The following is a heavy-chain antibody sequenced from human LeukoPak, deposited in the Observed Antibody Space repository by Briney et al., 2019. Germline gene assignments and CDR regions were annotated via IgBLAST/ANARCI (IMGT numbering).Heavy chain of an antibody. V-gene: IGHV4-39*07. J-gene: IGHJ4*02. CDR2: IYYSGST. Sequence: SETLSLTFTVSGGSINRHWNWIRQPPGKGLEWIGSIYYSGSTYYNPSLKSRVTISVDTSKNQFSLKLSSVTAADTAVYYCASQASYYYDSSGYYSFDYWGQGTLVTVSS. D-gene: IGHD3-22*01. CDR3: ASQASYYYDSSGYYSFDY. CDR1: GGSINRH.